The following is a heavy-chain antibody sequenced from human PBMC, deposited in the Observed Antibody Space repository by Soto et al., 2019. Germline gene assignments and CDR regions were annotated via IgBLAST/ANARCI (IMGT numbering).Heavy chain of an antibody. CDR2: ISYDGSNK. CDR1: GFTFSSYG. CDR3: ANSIPGGYYYGMDV. Sequence: GVSLILSCAASGFTFSSYGMHWVRQAPGKGLEWVAVISYDGSNKYYADSVKGRFTISRDNSKNTLYLQMNSLRAEDTAVYYCANSIPGGYYYGMDVWGQGTTVTVSS. D-gene: IGHD2-15*01. V-gene: IGHV3-30*18. J-gene: IGHJ6*02.